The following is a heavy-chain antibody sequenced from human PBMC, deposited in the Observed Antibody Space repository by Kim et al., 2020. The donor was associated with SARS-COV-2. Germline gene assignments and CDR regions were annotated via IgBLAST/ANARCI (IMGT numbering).Heavy chain of an antibody. Sequence: GGSLRLSCEVSGFIFSDYAMSWVRQAPGKGLECVSIISGSGDDTHYADSVKGRFTVSRDNSKNTLHLQMNSLSADDTAVYYCARAPRVVTHYFNYWGQGTLVTVSS. J-gene: IGHJ4*02. CDR1: GFIFSDYA. CDR2: ISGSGDDT. V-gene: IGHV3-23*01. CDR3: ARAPRVVTHYFNY. D-gene: IGHD3-3*01.